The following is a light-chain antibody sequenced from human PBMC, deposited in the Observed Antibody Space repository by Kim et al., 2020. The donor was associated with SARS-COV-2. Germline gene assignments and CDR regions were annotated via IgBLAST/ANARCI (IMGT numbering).Light chain of an antibody. Sequence: TCTLSSGYSNYKVDWYQQRPGKGPRFVMRVGTGGIVGSKGDGIPYRFSVLGSGLNRYLTIKNIQEEDESDYLCGADHGSGSNFLVVFGGGTQLTVL. CDR2: VGTGGIVG. CDR1: SGYSNYK. V-gene: IGLV9-49*01. J-gene: IGLJ2*01. CDR3: GADHGSGSNFLVV.